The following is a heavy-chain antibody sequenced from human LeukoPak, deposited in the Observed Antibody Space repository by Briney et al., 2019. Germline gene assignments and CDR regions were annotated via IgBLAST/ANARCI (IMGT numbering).Heavy chain of an antibody. CDR2: IYPGDSDT. CDR3: ARLVVPVTYYFDY. CDR1: GYSFTSYW. J-gene: IGHJ4*02. V-gene: IGHV5-51*01. Sequence: GESLTLSCRGSGYSFTSYWIGWLRQMPGKGLEWMGIIYPGDSDTRYSPSFQGQVTISADKSISTAYLQLSSLKASDTAMYYCARLVVPVTYYFDYWGQGTLVTVSS. D-gene: IGHD2-2*01.